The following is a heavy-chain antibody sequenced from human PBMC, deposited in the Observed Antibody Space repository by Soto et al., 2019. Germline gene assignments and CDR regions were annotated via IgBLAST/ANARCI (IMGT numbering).Heavy chain of an antibody. V-gene: IGHV4-61*01. CDR3: TRDMFPEPAAPRGRFDP. CDR2: IHYSGTT. J-gene: IGHJ5*02. CDR1: GGPIRVSNYY. Sequence: SETLCLTCSVAGGPIRVSNYYWSWIRQPPGKGLEWIGYIHYSGTTNYNPSLKSRVTMSVDTSKNQFSLKVNSVTAADTAVYYCTRDMFPEPAAPRGRFDPWGQGTLVTVSS. D-gene: IGHD2-2*01.